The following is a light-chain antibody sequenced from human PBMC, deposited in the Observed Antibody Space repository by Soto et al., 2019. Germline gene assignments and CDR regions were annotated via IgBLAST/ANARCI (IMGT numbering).Light chain of an antibody. CDR3: WQRSNWPLT. V-gene: IGKV3-11*01. J-gene: IGKJ4*02. Sequence: DIVLTQSPATLSLSPGARANLSCSHSQSVSSFLAWYQQQPGPTPSLLIYDASNRATGTPARFNGSGSGTEVTIIVSSLEPEEFAVYYCWQRSNWPLTFGGGTKVEIK. CDR1: QSVSSF. CDR2: DAS.